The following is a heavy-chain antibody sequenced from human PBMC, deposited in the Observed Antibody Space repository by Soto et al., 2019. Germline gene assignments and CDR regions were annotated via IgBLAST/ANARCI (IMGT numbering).Heavy chain of an antibody. CDR2: ISAYNANT. J-gene: IGHJ5*02. CDR3: ARTQYTWFDP. V-gene: IGHV1-18*04. CDR1: GYTFTSYS. Sequence: QVQLVQTGAEVKKPGASVKVSCKTSGYTFTSYSITWVRQAPGQGLEWMGRISAYNANTHYAQNLQGRVTMTTDTSTSTAYMELRSLRSDDTAVYYCARTQYTWFDPWGQGTLVTVSS.